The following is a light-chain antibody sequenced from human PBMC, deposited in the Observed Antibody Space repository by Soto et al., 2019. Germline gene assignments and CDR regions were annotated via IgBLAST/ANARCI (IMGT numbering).Light chain of an antibody. V-gene: IGKV3-11*01. J-gene: IGKJ4*01. CDR2: EAS. CDR1: QSVIGY. CDR3: QQRSKWPLT. Sequence: EIVLTQSPATLSLSPGERATLSCRASQSVIGYLAWYQQKPGQAPMLLIYEASNRATGIPARFSGSGSGTDFTLTISSLEPEDFALYYCQQRSKWPLTFGGGNKVEIK.